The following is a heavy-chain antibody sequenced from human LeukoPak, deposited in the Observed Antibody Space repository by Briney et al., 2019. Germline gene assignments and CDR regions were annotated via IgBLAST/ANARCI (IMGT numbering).Heavy chain of an antibody. CDR3: ARGWSELEVYFDY. D-gene: IGHD3-10*01. CDR1: GGSISSHY. V-gene: IGHV4-4*07. J-gene: IGHJ4*02. Sequence: SETLSLTCTVSGGSISSHYWSWIRQPAGKGLEWIGRIHTSGSTNNNPSLKSRVTMSVDTSKNQFSLKLSSVTAADTAVYFCARGWSELEVYFDYWGQGTLVTVSS. CDR2: IHTSGST.